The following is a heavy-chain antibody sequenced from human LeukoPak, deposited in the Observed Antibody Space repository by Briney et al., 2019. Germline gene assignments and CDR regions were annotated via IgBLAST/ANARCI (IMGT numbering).Heavy chain of an antibody. J-gene: IGHJ4*02. V-gene: IGHV3-72*01. D-gene: IGHD1-1*01. CDR2: SRNKANSYTT. CDR3: ARSPGIGTYKYYDY. CDR1: GFTFSDHY. Sequence: GGSLRLSCAASGFTFSDHYMDWVRQAPGKGLEWVGRSRNKANSYTTEYAASVKGRFTISRDDSKNSLYLQINSLKTEDTALYYCARSPGIGTYKYYDYWGQGTLVTVSS.